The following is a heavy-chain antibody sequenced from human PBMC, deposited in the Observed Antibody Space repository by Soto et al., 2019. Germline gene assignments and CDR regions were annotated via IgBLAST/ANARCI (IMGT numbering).Heavy chain of an antibody. CDR1: GFTFDDYA. CDR3: ARDQVSAIFGVDEFDY. V-gene: IGHV3-9*01. J-gene: IGHJ4*02. Sequence: GGSLRLSCAASGFTFDDYAMHWVRQAPGKGLEWVSGISWNSGSIGYADSVKGRFTISRDNAKNSLYLQMNSLRAEDTAVYYCARDQVSAIFGVDEFDYWGQGTLVTVSS. D-gene: IGHD3-3*01. CDR2: ISWNSGSI.